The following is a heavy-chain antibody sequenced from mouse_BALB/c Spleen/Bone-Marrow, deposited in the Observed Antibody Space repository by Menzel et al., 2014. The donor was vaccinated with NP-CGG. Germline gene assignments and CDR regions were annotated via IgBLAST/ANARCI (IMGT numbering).Heavy chain of an antibody. CDR3: ARAGMDY. CDR2: ISSGSSTI. V-gene: IGHV5-17*02. J-gene: IGHJ4*01. D-gene: IGHD3-3*01. Sequence: EVQRVESVGGLVQPGGSRKLSCAASGFTFSSFGMHWVRQAPEKGLEWVAYISSGSSTIYYADTVKGRFTISRDNPKNTLFLQMTSLRSEDTAMYYCARAGMDYWGQGTSVTVSS. CDR1: GFTFSSFG.